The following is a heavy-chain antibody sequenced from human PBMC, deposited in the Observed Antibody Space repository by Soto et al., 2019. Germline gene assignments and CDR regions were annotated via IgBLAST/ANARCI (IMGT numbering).Heavy chain of an antibody. J-gene: IGHJ5*02. CDR1: GGSISSSSYY. Sequence: SETLSLTCTVSGGSISSSSYYWGWIRQPPGKGLEWIGSIYYSGSTYYNPSLKSRVTISVDTSKNQFSLKLSSVTAADTAVYYCARRGSGWYLIWFDPWGQGTLVTGSS. CDR2: IYYSGST. D-gene: IGHD6-19*01. V-gene: IGHV4-39*01. CDR3: ARRGSGWYLIWFDP.